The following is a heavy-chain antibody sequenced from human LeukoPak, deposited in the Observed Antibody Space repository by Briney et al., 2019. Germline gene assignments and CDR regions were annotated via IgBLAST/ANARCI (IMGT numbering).Heavy chain of an antibody. Sequence: GGSLRLSCAASGFAFSSYTMNWVRQAPWKGLEWVSSITSTSSYIYYADSVKGRFTISRDNTKNSLYLQMNSLRAEDTAVYYCAREGYNSGWYWGQGTLVTVSS. CDR2: ITSTSSYI. D-gene: IGHD6-19*01. J-gene: IGHJ4*02. CDR3: AREGYNSGWY. CDR1: GFAFSSYT. V-gene: IGHV3-21*01.